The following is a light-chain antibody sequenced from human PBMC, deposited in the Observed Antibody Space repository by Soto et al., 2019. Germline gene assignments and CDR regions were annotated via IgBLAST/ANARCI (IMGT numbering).Light chain of an antibody. V-gene: IGKV3-20*01. CDR3: QHYNNWPPYT. CDR1: QSVSSSY. CDR2: GAS. J-gene: IGKJ5*01. Sequence: EIVLTQSPGTLSLSPGERATLSCRASQSVSSSYLAWYQQKPGQAPRLLIYGASSRATGIPDRFSGSGSETEFTLTISSLQSEDFAVYYCQHYNNWPPYTFGQGTRLEIK.